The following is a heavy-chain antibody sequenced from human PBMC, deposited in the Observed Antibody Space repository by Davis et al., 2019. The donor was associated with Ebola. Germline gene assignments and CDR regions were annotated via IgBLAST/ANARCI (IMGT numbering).Heavy chain of an antibody. Sequence: AASVKVSCKASGYTFTRYGITWVRQAPGQGLEWMAWISAYNGKTNYAQKFQGRVTMTRDTSTTTVYMELSSLRSEDTAVYYCARDDTGYSSNLGRFRDHPFDLWGQGTMVTVSS. V-gene: IGHV1-18*01. J-gene: IGHJ3*01. CDR3: ARDDTGYSSNLGRFRDHPFDL. CDR2: ISAYNGKT. CDR1: GYTFTRYG. D-gene: IGHD4-11*01.